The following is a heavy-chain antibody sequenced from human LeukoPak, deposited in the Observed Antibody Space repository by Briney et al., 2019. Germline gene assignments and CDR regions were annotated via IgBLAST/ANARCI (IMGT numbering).Heavy chain of an antibody. CDR2: INHSGST. V-gene: IGHV4-34*01. D-gene: IGHD2-15*01. J-gene: IGHJ5*02. CDR3: ARRRRGCSGGSCKNSNWFDP. Sequence: SETLSLTCTVSGDSISRYYWSWIRQPPGKGLEWIGEINHSGSTNYNPSLKSQVTISVDTSKNQFSLKLSSVTAADTAVYYCARRRRGCSGGSCKNSNWFDPWGQGTLVTVSS. CDR1: GDSISRYY.